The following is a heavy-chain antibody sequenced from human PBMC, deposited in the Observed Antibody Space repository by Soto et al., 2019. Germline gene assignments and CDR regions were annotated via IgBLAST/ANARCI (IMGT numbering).Heavy chain of an antibody. J-gene: IGHJ5*02. Sequence: QVQLQESGPGLVKPSETLSLTCTVSGGSVSSGSYYWSWIRQPPGKGLEWIGYIYYSGSTNYNPSPKSRVTISVDTSKNQFSLKLSSVTAADTAVYYCARDRNDYSKGFDPWGQGTLVTVSS. CDR2: IYYSGST. CDR3: ARDRNDYSKGFDP. CDR1: GGSVSSGSYY. D-gene: IGHD4-4*01. V-gene: IGHV4-61*01.